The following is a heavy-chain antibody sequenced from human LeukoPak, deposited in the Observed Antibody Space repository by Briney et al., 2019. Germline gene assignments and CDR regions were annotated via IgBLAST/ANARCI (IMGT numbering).Heavy chain of an antibody. D-gene: IGHD5-18*01. Sequence: ASVKVSCKASGYTFTSYYVHWVRQAPGQGLEWMGIINPGGAYTSYAQKFQGRVTMTRDTSTSTIYMELSSLKSEDTAVYYCARRGYSYGHYYFDYWGQGTLVTVSS. CDR3: ARRGYSYGHYYFDY. CDR1: GYTFTSYY. J-gene: IGHJ4*02. CDR2: INPGGAYT. V-gene: IGHV1-46*01.